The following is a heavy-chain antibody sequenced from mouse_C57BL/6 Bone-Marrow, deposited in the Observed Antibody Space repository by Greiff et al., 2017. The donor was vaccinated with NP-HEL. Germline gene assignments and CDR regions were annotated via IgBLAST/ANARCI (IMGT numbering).Heavy chain of an antibody. CDR1: GYTFTDYY. Sequence: VQLQQSGPELVKPGASVKISCKASGYTFTDYYMNWVKQSHGQSLEWIGDINPNNGGTSYNQKFKGKATLTVDKSSSTAYMELRSLTSEDSAVYYCAPIYYDYQAWFAYWGQGTLVTVSA. J-gene: IGHJ3*01. CDR3: APIYYDYQAWFAY. D-gene: IGHD2-4*01. CDR2: INPNNGGT. V-gene: IGHV1-26*01.